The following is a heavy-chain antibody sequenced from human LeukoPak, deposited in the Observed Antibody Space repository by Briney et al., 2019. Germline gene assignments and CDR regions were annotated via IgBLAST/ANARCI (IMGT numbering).Heavy chain of an antibody. J-gene: IGHJ6*02. D-gene: IGHD6-13*01. V-gene: IGHV6-1*01. Sequence: SQTLSLTCAISGDSVSSNSAAWNWIRQSPSRGLEGLGRTYYRSKWYNDYAVSVKSRITINPDTSKNQFSLQLNSVTPEDTAVYYCATVQQQLVRRYYYYYGMDVWGQGTTVTVSS. CDR1: GDSVSSNSAA. CDR3: ATVQQQLVRRYYYYYGMDV. CDR2: TYYRSKWYN.